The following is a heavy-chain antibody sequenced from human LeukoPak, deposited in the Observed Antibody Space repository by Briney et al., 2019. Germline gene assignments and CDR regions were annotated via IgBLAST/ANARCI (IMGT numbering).Heavy chain of an antibody. J-gene: IGHJ4*02. V-gene: IGHV4-59*01. D-gene: IGHD6-19*01. CDR2: IYYSGST. CDR3: AREGKLTGYFGGLGFNY. Sequence: SETLSLTCTISGGSISSYYWSWIRQPPGKGLEWIGNIYYSGSTIYNPSLKGRVTISVDTSKNQFSLNLTSVTAADTAVYYCAREGKLTGYFGGLGFNYWGPGALVTVSS. CDR1: GGSISSYY.